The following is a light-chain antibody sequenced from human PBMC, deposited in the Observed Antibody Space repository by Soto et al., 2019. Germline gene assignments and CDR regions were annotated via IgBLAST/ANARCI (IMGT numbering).Light chain of an antibody. CDR1: QSLSSW. J-gene: IGKJ1*01. CDR2: DAS. Sequence: DIQMTQSPSTLSTSVGDRVTITCRASQSLSSWLAWYQQKPGKAPKLLIYDASSLESGVPSRFSGSGSGTEFTLTLSSLQPDDFATYYCQQYDSYPWTFGHGTKVEIK. V-gene: IGKV1-5*01. CDR3: QQYDSYPWT.